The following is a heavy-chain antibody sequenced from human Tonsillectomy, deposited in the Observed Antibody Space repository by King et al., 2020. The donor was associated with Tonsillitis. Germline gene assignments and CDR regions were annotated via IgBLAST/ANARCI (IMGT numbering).Heavy chain of an antibody. J-gene: IGHJ4*02. V-gene: IGHV3-15*01. CDR3: VIPYVFRY. Sequence: VQLVESGGGLVKPGGSLRLSCAASGFTFGNAWMSWVRQAPGRGLEWVGRIKSKTEGETIDYAAPVKGRFIISRDDSKNTLFLQVNNLKIEDTGVYYCVIPYVFRYWGQGTLVTVSS. D-gene: IGHD3-10*02. CDR1: GFTFGNAW. CDR2: IKSKTEGETI.